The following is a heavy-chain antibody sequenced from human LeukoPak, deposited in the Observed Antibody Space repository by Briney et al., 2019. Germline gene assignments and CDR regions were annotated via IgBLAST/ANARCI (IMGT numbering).Heavy chain of an antibody. V-gene: IGHV1-3*01. CDR2: INAGNGNT. CDR1: GYTFTSYT. J-gene: IGHJ6*02. D-gene: IGHD6-19*01. CDR3: ARSLAGSYYYYYAMDV. Sequence: ASVKVSCKASGYTFTSYTMHWVRQAPGQRLEWMGWINAGNGNTRYSQKFQGRVTITRDTSASTVYMELSSLRSEDTAVYYCARSLAGSYYYYYAMDVWGQGTTVTVSS.